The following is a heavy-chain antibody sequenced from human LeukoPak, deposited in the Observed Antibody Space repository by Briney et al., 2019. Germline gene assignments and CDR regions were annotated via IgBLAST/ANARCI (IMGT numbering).Heavy chain of an antibody. J-gene: IGHJ4*02. CDR1: GSIFFNHW. Sequence: GASLQISSKSSGSIFFNHWIGCRRPPPGKGLEWMGVIFPDDSDPRYNPSFPGQVTFSVDKYMSTAYLQWTSLKASDTAMYFCYTTVVTLGNDYWGQGTLVAVSS. CDR3: YTTVVTLGNDY. CDR2: IFPDDSDP. V-gene: IGHV5-51*01. D-gene: IGHD4-23*01.